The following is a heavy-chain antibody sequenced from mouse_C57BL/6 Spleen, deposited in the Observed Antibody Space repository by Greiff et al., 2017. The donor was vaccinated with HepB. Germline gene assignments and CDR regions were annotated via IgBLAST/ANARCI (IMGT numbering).Heavy chain of an antibody. CDR3: ALITTVVEDFDY. Sequence: VQLQQPGAELVKPGASVKMSCKASGYTFTSYWITWVKQRPGQGLEWIGDIYPGSGSTNYNEKFKSKATLTVDTSSSTAYMQLSSLTSEDSAVYYCALITTVVEDFDYWGQGTTLTVSS. J-gene: IGHJ2*01. D-gene: IGHD1-1*01. V-gene: IGHV1-55*01. CDR2: IYPGSGST. CDR1: GYTFTSYW.